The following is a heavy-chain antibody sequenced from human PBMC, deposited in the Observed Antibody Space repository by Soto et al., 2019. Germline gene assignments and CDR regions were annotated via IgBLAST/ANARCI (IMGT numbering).Heavy chain of an antibody. J-gene: IGHJ3*02. D-gene: IGHD3-10*01. CDR1: GYSFNSYY. Sequence: QVQLVQSGAEVKKPGASVKVACKASGYSFNSYYMHWVRQAPGQGPEWMGVINPSGASTSYAQKFQGIVTMTRDTSTSTVYMELSSLRSEDTALYYCASDYNAYQRQHVFDIWCQGTLVTVSS. V-gene: IGHV1-46*02. CDR3: ASDYNAYQRQHVFDI. CDR2: INPSGAST.